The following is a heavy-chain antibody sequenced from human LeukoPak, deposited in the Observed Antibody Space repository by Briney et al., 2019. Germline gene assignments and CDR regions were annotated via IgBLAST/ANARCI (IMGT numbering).Heavy chain of an antibody. J-gene: IGHJ4*02. D-gene: IGHD6-13*01. CDR1: GGSISSYY. V-gene: IGHV4-4*07. CDR2: IYTSGGT. Sequence: PSETLSLTCTVSGGSISSYYWSWIRQPAGKGLEWIGRIYTSGGTNYNPSLKSRVTMSVDTSKNQFSLKLSSVTAADTAVYYCAREPAGIAAAGTIDYWGQGTLVTVSS. CDR3: AREPAGIAAAGTIDY.